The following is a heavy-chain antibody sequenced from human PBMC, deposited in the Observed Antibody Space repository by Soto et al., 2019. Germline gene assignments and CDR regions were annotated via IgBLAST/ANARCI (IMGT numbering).Heavy chain of an antibody. CDR3: ARGGALTGTTPVADY. J-gene: IGHJ4*02. Sequence: QVQLQQWGAGLLKPSETLSLTCAVFGGSFSRYYWIWIRQPPGKGLEWIGEINHRVSTNYNPSLKSRVTISVDTSKNQFSLKLNSVTAADTAVYYCARGGALTGTTPVADYWGQGTLVTVSS. V-gene: IGHV4-34*01. CDR1: GGSFSRYY. CDR2: INHRVST. D-gene: IGHD1-20*01.